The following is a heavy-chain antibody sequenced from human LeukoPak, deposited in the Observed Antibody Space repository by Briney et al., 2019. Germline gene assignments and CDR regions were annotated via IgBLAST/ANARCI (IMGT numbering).Heavy chain of an antibody. CDR1: GGSISSYY. D-gene: IGHD2-2*01. V-gene: IGHV4-4*07. J-gene: IGHJ3*02. CDR3: ARDRYCSSPSCRDDAFDI. CDR2: IYTSGST. Sequence: SETLSLTCTVSGGSISSYYWSWIRQPAGKGLEWIGRIYTSGSTNYNPSLKSRVTTSVDASKNQFSLKLSSVTAADTAVHYCARDRYCSSPSCRDDAFDIWGQGTMVTVSS.